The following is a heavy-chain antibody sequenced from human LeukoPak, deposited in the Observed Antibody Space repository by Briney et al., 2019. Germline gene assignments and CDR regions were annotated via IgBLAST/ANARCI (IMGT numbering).Heavy chain of an antibody. Sequence: PGGSLRLSCAASGFIFSTHGMHWVRQAPGKGLEWVAVISYDGSNKYYADSVKGRFTISRDNSKNTLYLQMNSLRAEDTAVYYCAKDHGGIAIWGQGTMVTVSS. V-gene: IGHV3-30*18. J-gene: IGHJ3*02. D-gene: IGHD6-13*01. CDR1: GFIFSTHG. CDR3: AKDHGGIAI. CDR2: ISYDGSNK.